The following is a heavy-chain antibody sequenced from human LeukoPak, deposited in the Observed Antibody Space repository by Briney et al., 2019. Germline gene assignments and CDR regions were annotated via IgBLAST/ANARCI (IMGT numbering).Heavy chain of an antibody. CDR2: ISTSSDYI. D-gene: IGHD3-10*01. CDR1: GFTFSSYS. J-gene: IGHJ6*02. V-gene: IGHV3-21*01. CDR3: ARGRGNPVAYGMDV. Sequence: PGGSLRLSCAASGFTFSSYSMNWVRQAPGKGLEWVSSISTSSDYIYYADSVRGRFTISRDNAKNSLYLQMNSLRAEDTAVYYCARGRGNPVAYGMDVWGQGTTVTGSS.